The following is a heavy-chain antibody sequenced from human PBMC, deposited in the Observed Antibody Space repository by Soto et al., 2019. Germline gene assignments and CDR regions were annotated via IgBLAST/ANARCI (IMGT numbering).Heavy chain of an antibody. D-gene: IGHD2-15*01. Sequence: QVQLVQSGAEVKKPGSSVKVSCKASAGTFSSYTISWVRQAPGQGLEWMGRIIPILGIANYAQKFQGRVTITADKSTSTAYMELSSLRSEDTAVYYCARGYCSGGSCYHKYYFDYWGQGTLVTVSS. CDR1: AGTFSSYT. CDR2: IIPILGIA. V-gene: IGHV1-69*02. CDR3: ARGYCSGGSCYHKYYFDY. J-gene: IGHJ4*02.